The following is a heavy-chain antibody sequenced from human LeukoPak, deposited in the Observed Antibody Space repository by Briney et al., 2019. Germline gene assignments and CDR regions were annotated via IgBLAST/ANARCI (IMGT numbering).Heavy chain of an antibody. CDR2: MSGSGGST. Sequence: PGGSLRLSCAASGFTFSSYAMGWVGQAPGKGLEWVSAMSGSGGSTYYADSVKGRFTISRDNSKNTLYLQMNSLRAEDTAVYYCAKAGGDSSQYFDYWGQGTLVTVSS. V-gene: IGHV3-23*01. CDR3: AKAGGDSSQYFDY. D-gene: IGHD3-22*01. J-gene: IGHJ4*02. CDR1: GFTFSSYA.